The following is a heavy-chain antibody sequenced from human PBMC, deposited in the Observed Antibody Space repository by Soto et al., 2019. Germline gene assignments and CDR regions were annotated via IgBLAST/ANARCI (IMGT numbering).Heavy chain of an antibody. CDR3: ARDLGAFNYGSAYFDY. V-gene: IGHV3-23*01. CDR2: IGGGGDDT. D-gene: IGHD3-10*01. J-gene: IGHJ4*02. Sequence: PGGSLRLSCAASGFTFSFYAMSWVRQAPGKGLEWVSGIGGGGDDTNYADSVKGRFTISRDNSKNVLYLQMNSLRAEDTAVYYCARDLGAFNYGSAYFDYWGQGTPVTVSS. CDR1: GFTFSFYA.